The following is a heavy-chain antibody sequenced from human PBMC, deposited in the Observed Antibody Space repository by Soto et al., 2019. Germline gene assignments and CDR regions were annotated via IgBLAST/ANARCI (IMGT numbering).Heavy chain of an antibody. CDR3: ARDSGWPILNFDN. CDR1: DFDFSSYG. Sequence: GSLRLSCAASDFDFSSYGIHWVLHAPGKGLEWVAASSYDGRETFYADSAKGRFTVSKEMSKNTAFLQMNALRHEDTAVYFCARDSGWPILNFDNWGQGTPVTVSS. J-gene: IGHJ4*02. V-gene: IGHV3-30*03. CDR2: SSYDGRET. D-gene: IGHD3-10*01.